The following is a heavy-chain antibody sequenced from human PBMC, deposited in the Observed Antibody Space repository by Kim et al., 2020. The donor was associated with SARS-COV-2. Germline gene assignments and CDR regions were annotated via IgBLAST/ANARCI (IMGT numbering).Heavy chain of an antibody. Sequence: GGSLRLSCAASGFTFSSYAMSWVRQAPGKGLEWVSVIYSGGSSTYYADSVKGRFTISRDNSKNTLYLQMNSLRAEDTAVYYCAKDPGGTMVRGVISWGQGTLVTVSS. CDR1: GFTFSSYA. J-gene: IGHJ5*02. D-gene: IGHD3-10*01. CDR3: AKDPGGTMVRGVIS. V-gene: IGHV3-23*03. CDR2: IYSGGSST.